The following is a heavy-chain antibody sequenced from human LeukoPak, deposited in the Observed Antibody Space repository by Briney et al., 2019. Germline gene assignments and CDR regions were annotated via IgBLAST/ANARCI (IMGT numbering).Heavy chain of an antibody. CDR2: IKPDGSEE. CDR3: ARAGVTWGYDY. CDR1: GFTFSTYW. D-gene: IGHD2-8*01. Sequence: GGSLRFSCTASGFTFSTYWMSWVRQAPGKGLQWVANIKPDGSEEYYVDSVKGRFTISRDNAKTSLFLQINSLRDKDTAVYYCARAGVTWGYDYWGQGTLVTVSS. J-gene: IGHJ4*02. V-gene: IGHV3-7*01.